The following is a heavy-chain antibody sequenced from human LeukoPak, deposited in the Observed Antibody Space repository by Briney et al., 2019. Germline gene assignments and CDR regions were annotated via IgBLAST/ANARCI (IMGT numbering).Heavy chain of an antibody. V-gene: IGHV1-46*01. CDR1: GYTFTNYY. J-gene: IGHJ4*02. D-gene: IGHD3-22*01. CDR2: ITPSGGST. CDR3: AREVPYDSSRYYQPFDY. Sequence: ASVKVSCKASGYTFTNYYMHWVRQAPGQGLEWLGLITPSGGSTWYAQKFQGRVTMTRDMSTSTDYMELSSLRSEDTAVYYCAREVPYDSSRYYQPFDYWGQGTLVTVSS.